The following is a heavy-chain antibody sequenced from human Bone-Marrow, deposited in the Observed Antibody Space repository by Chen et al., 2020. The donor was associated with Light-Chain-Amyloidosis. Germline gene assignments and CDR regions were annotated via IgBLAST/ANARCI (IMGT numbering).Heavy chain of an antibody. D-gene: IGHD5-12*01. CDR2: IYPDDSDA. Sequence: EVQLEQSGQEVKKHGESLKIYCKGSGYTYPNYWIGWVRQMPGKGLEWMGVIYPDDSDARYRPSFEGQVTISADKSITTAYLQWRSLKASDTAMYYCARRRDGYNFDYWGQGTLVTVSS. V-gene: IGHV5-51*01. J-gene: IGHJ4*02. CDR3: ARRRDGYNFDY. CDR1: GYTYPNYW.